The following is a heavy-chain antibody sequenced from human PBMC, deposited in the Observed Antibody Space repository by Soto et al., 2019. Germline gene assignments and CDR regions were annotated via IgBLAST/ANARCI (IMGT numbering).Heavy chain of an antibody. CDR3: ARGYCNSNICDPWFDP. CDR1: GYSFTSYW. Sequence: PGESLKISCTGVGYSFTSYWIGWVRQMPGKGLEWMGIIYPGDSDTRYSPSFQGQVTISVDKSITTAYLQWNSLKASDTAMYYCARGYCNSNICDPWFDPWGQGTLVTVSS. CDR2: IYPGDSDT. V-gene: IGHV5-51*01. D-gene: IGHD2-2*01. J-gene: IGHJ5*02.